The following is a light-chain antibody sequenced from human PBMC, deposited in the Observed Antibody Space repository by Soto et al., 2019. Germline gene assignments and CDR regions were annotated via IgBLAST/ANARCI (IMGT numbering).Light chain of an antibody. Sequence: QSALTQPASVSGSPGQSITISCSGTSSDIGRYNYVSWYQQYPGKAPKLLIYDVTNRPSGVSDRFSGSKSGNTASLTISGLQAEDESDYYCCSYATTSTSVSYVLGSGTKVTVL. J-gene: IGLJ1*01. CDR2: DVT. V-gene: IGLV2-14*01. CDR1: SSDIGRYNY. CDR3: CSYATTSTSVSYV.